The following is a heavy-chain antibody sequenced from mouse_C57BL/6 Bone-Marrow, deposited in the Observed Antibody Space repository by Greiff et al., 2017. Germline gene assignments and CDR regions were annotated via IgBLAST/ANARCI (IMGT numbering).Heavy chain of an antibody. Sequence: EVQLQQSGPVLVKPGASVKMSCKASGYTFTDYYMNWVKQSHGKSLEWIGVINPYNGGTSYNQKFKGKATLTVDKSSSTAYMELNSLTSEDSAVYYCARSGQLRLLFAYWGQGTLVTGSA. D-gene: IGHD3-2*02. CDR2: INPYNGGT. CDR3: ARSGQLRLLFAY. CDR1: GYTFTDYY. J-gene: IGHJ3*01. V-gene: IGHV1-19*01.